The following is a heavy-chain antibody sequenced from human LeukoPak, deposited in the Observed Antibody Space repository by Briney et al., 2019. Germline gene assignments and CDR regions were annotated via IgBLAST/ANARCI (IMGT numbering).Heavy chain of an antibody. CDR2: IYYSGST. D-gene: IGHD3-9*01. V-gene: IGHV4-59*08. CDR3: ARQIGITYYDILTGYYNGYYFDY. J-gene: IGHJ4*02. CDR1: GGSFSGYY. Sequence: SETLSLTCAVYGGSFSGYYWSWIRQPPGKGLEWIGYIYYSGSTNYNPSLKSRVTISVDTSKNQFSLKLSSVTAADTAVYYCARQIGITYYDILTGYYNGYYFDYWGQGTLVTVSS.